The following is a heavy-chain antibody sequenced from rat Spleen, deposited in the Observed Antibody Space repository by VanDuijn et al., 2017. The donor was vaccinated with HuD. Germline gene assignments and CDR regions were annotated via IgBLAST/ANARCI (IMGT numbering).Heavy chain of an antibody. Sequence: EVQLVESGGGLVQPGRSLKLSCAASGFTFSDYYMAWVRQTPKKGLEWVASISYEGSGTYYRDSVKGRFTLSRDNAKSTLYLQMGSLRSEDTATYYCTTGVYWGQGVMVTVSS. CDR1: GFTFSDYY. CDR3: TTGVY. J-gene: IGHJ2*01. V-gene: IGHV5-20*01. CDR2: ISYEGSGT.